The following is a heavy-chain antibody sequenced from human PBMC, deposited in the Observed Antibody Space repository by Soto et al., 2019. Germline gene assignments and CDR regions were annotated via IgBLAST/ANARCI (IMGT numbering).Heavy chain of an antibody. V-gene: IGHV4-4*02. CDR1: GGSISSSNW. Sequence: LSLTCAVSGGSISSSNWWSWVRQPPGKGLEWIGEIYHSGSTNYNPSLKSRVTISVDKSKNQFSLKLSSVTAADTAVYYCARSIDYDFWSGYSGHYGMDVWGQGTTVTVSS. J-gene: IGHJ6*02. CDR2: IYHSGST. D-gene: IGHD3-3*01. CDR3: ARSIDYDFWSGYSGHYGMDV.